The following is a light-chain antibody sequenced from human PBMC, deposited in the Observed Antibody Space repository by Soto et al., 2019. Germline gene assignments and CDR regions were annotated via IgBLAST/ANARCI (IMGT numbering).Light chain of an antibody. Sequence: EIVLTQSPGTLSLSPGERATLSCRASQSVSSRYLAWYQQKPGQAPRLLIYGASSRATGIPDRFSGSGPGTDFTLPISRLEPEDFAVYYYQHYGSEPPYTFGQGTKLEIK. CDR3: QHYGSEPPYT. CDR2: GAS. V-gene: IGKV3-20*01. CDR1: QSVSSRY. J-gene: IGKJ2*01.